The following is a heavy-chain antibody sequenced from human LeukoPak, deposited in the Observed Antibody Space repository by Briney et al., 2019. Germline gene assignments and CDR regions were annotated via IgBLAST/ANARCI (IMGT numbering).Heavy chain of an antibody. CDR2: IYYSGST. Sequence: PSETLSLTCTVSGGSISSYYWSWIRQPPGKGLEWIGYIYYSGSTNYNPSLKSRVTISVDTSKNQFSLKLSSVTAADTAVYYCARGRKDYVWGSYRTLNWFDPWGQGTLVTVSS. D-gene: IGHD3-16*02. CDR3: ARGRKDYVWGSYRTLNWFDP. CDR1: GGSISSYY. V-gene: IGHV4-59*12. J-gene: IGHJ5*02.